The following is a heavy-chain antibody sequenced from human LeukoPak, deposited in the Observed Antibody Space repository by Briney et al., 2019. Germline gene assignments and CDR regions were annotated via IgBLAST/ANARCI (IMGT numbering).Heavy chain of an antibody. V-gene: IGHV4-4*02. J-gene: IGHJ6*02. D-gene: IGHD3-9*01. CDR3: ARVRYSRGSGFYYYYGMDV. CDR2: INHGGST. CDR1: GGSITSTNW. Sequence: SETLSLTCGVSGGSITSTNWWSWVRQPPGKGLEWIGEINHGGSTNYNPSLKGRVTISLDTSKRQFSLELSSVTAADTAVHYCARVRYSRGSGFYYYYGMDVWGQGTTVTVSS.